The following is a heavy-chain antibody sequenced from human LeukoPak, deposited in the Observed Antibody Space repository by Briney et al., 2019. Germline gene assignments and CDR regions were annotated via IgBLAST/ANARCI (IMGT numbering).Heavy chain of an antibody. CDR3: ARDVAGRWPVYYFDY. CDR2: ISWNTGTI. D-gene: IGHD6-19*01. Sequence: GGSLRLSCAASGFTFDDFAMHWVRQAPGKGLEWVSGISWNTGTINYVESVKGRFTISRDNAKNSLYLQMNSLRPEDTAFYYCARDVAGRWPVYYFDYWGQGTLVTVSS. V-gene: IGHV3-9*01. CDR1: GFTFDDFA. J-gene: IGHJ4*02.